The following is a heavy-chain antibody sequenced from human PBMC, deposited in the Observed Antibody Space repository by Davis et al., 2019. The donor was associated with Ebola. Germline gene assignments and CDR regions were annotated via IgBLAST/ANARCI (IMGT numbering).Heavy chain of an antibody. J-gene: IGHJ5*02. CDR2: IYYSGST. CDR3: ARHSVGIQLWHGPNWFDP. CDR1: GGSIRNYY. V-gene: IGHV4-59*08. D-gene: IGHD5-18*01. Sequence: PSETLSLTCTVSGGSIRNYYWTWIRQPPGKGLEWIGYIYYSGSTNYNPSLKSRVTISVDTSKNQFSLKLSSVTAADTAVYYCARHSVGIQLWHGPNWFDPWGQGTLVTVSS.